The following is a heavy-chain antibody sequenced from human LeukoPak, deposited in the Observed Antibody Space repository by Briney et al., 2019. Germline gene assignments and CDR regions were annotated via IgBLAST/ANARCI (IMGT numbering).Heavy chain of an antibody. D-gene: IGHD1-7*01. CDR3: ARDYWWNYDY. CDR2: ISKDGSDK. CDR1: GFTFSSYW. J-gene: IGHJ4*02. V-gene: IGHV3-30-3*01. Sequence: GGSLRLSCEASGFTFSSYWMSWVRQAPGKGLEWVAVISKDGSDKYYPGSVRGRFTISRDNSKNTIYLQMDSLRAEDTAIYYCARDYWWNYDYWGQGTLVTVSS.